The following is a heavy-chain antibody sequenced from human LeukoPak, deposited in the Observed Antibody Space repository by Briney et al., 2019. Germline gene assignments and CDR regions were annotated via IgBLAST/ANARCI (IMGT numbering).Heavy chain of an antibody. D-gene: IGHD2-2*01. CDR2: IYYSGST. J-gene: IGHJ4*02. Sequence: PSQTLSLTCTVSGGSISSGGYYWSWIRQHPGKGLEWIGYIYYSGSTYYNPSLKSRVTISVDTSKNQFSLKLSSVTAAVTAVYYCARVVGYCSSTSCPYYFDYWGQGTLVTVSS. CDR1: GGSISSGGYY. CDR3: ARVVGYCSSTSCPYYFDY. V-gene: IGHV4-31*03.